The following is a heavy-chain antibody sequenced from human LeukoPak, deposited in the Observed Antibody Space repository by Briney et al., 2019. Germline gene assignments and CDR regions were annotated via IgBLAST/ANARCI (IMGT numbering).Heavy chain of an antibody. CDR3: AKDRPNYYGTNGHYYRRDGDC. J-gene: IGHJ4*02. Sequence: GGPLRLSCVASGFTFSSYAMSWVRQAAGKGLEWVSSTSSSGETTYYADSVKGRFTISRDNSRNTLYLQMNSLRAEDTAAYYCAKDRPNYYGTNGHYYRRDGDCWGQGTLVTVSS. V-gene: IGHV3-23*01. CDR1: GFTFSSYA. D-gene: IGHD3-22*01. CDR2: TSSSGETT.